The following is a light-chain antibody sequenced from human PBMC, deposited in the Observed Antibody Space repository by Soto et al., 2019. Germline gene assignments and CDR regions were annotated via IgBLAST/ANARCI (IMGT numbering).Light chain of an antibody. CDR2: DVN. J-gene: IGLJ1*01. CDR3: SSYTTSSTLGV. CDR1: SSDVGGYNY. V-gene: IGLV2-14*03. Sequence: QSVLTQPASVSGSPGQSITIPCTGTSSDVGGYNYVSWYQQHPGKAPKLMIYDVNNRPSGVSNRFSGSKSGNTASLTISGLQAEDGAAYYCSSYTTSSTLGVFGTGTKVNVL.